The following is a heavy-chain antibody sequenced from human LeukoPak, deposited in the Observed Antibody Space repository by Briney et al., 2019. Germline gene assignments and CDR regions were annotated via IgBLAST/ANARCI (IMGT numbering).Heavy chain of an antibody. CDR3: RRGTVVTREFDF. Sequence: ASVKLSCKASGYTFTSYYMHWVRQAPGQGLEWMGIINPSGGSTSYAQKFQGRVTMTRDTSTSTVYMELSSLISEDTAVYYCRRGTVVTREFDFWGQGTLLTVSS. D-gene: IGHD4-23*01. CDR2: INPSGGST. V-gene: IGHV1-46*03. CDR1: GYTFTSYY. J-gene: IGHJ4*02.